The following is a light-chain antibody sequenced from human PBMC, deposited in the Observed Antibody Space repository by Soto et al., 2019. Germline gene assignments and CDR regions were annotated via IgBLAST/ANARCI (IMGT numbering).Light chain of an antibody. CDR1: QSVSVN. CDR3: QERNRWPRGT. CDR2: SAS. J-gene: IGKJ4*01. Sequence: VVLTQSPATPSLSPGESATLSCRASQSVSVNFAWYQQKPGQAPRPLIYSASDRAPGIPARFSGRGSGTYFTLTISSLEPEDFAVYYCQERNRWPRGTFGGGTKVEIK. V-gene: IGKV3-11*01.